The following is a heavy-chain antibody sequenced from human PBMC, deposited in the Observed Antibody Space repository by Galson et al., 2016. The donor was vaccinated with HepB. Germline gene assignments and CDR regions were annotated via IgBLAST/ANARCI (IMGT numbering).Heavy chain of an antibody. V-gene: IGHV2-5*02. Sequence: LVKPTQTLTLTCTFSGFSLSTPGVGVGWVRQPPGKALEWLAHIYWDNGKRYNPSLRSRITLNTDTSKNEVVLTLANMDPADTATYFCAHSRPDVLRFNWFDPWGQGTLVTVSS. J-gene: IGHJ5*02. D-gene: IGHD3-3*01. CDR2: IYWDNGK. CDR3: AHSRPDVLRFNWFDP. CDR1: GFSLSTPGVG.